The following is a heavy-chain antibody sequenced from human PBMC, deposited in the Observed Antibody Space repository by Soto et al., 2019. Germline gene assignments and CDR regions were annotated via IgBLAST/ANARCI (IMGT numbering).Heavy chain of an antibody. Sequence: KQSQTLSLTCAISGDSVSSNSAAWNWIRQSPSRGLEWLGRTYYRSKWYNDYAVSVKSRITINPDTSKNQFSLQLNSVTPEDTAVYYCARDLVVRNWGSPYYFDYWGQGTLVTVSS. D-gene: IGHD7-27*01. J-gene: IGHJ4*02. CDR3: ARDLVVRNWGSPYYFDY. V-gene: IGHV6-1*01. CDR1: GDSVSSNSAA. CDR2: TYYRSKWYN.